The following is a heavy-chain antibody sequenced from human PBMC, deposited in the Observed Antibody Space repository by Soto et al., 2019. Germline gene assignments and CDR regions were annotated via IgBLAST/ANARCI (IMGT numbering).Heavy chain of an antibody. Sequence: EVQLVESGGGLVKPGGSLRLSCAASGFPFSNAWMSWVRQAPGEGLEWVARIKSETDGGTTDYGAPVEGRFTISRDDSTDTLDRQMSNLSTEDTAVYYSTTYDYSWGNYRYRWAYWGQRALVTVAA. CDR3: TTYDYSWGNYRYRWAY. CDR2: IKSETDGGTT. J-gene: IGHJ4*02. V-gene: IGHV3-15*01. D-gene: IGHD3-16*02. CDR1: GFPFSNAW.